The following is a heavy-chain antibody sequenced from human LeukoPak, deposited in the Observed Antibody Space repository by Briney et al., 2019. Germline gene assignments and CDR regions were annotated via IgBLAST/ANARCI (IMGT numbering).Heavy chain of an antibody. D-gene: IGHD3-3*01. V-gene: IGHV3-7*01. CDR3: ARDTWSGYPRTKTYYFDY. Sequence: PGGSLRLSCAASGFTFSSYWMSWVRQAPGKGLEWVANIKQDGSEKYYVDSVKGRFTIPRDNAKNSLYLQMNSLRAEDTAVYYCARDTWSGYPRTKTYYFDYWGQGTLVTVSS. CDR1: GFTFSSYW. J-gene: IGHJ4*02. CDR2: IKQDGSEK.